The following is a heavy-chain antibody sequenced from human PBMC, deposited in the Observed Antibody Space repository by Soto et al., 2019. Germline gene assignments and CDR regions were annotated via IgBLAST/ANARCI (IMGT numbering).Heavy chain of an antibody. CDR1: GGSVNGYY. CDR3: ASRITVFGLLIPPFDP. J-gene: IGHJ5*02. V-gene: IGHV4-34*02. Sequence: QVHLQQWGAGLLKPSETLSLTCAVYGGSVNGYYWNWIRQPPGKGLEWIGEINHTGGTHYNPSLKSRVTMSVDTSKNQFSLRLSSVTAADTAIYYCASRITVFGLLIPPFDPWGQGTQVTVSS. CDR2: INHTGGT. D-gene: IGHD3-3*01.